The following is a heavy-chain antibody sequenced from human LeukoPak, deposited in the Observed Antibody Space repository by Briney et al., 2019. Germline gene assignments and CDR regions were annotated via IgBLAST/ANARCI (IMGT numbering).Heavy chain of an antibody. CDR3: ARFVAAAAYYYYYYMDV. D-gene: IGHD6-13*01. CDR2: INWNGGST. J-gene: IGHJ6*03. CDR1: GFTFDDYG. V-gene: IGHV3-20*04. Sequence: PGGSLRLSCAASGFTFDDYGMSCVRQAPGKGLEWVSGINWNGGSTGYAHSVKGRFTISRDNAKNSLYLQMNSLRAEDTAVYYCARFVAAAAYYYYYYMDVWGKGTTVTISS.